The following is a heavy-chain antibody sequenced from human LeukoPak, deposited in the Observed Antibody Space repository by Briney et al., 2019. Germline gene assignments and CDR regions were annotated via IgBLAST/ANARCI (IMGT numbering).Heavy chain of an antibody. CDR3: ASDFTY. CDR1: GGSMSSDY. Sequence: SETLSLTCTVSGGSMSSDYWSWIRQPAGEGLECVGLIYHSGRTNYSPALKSRLTMSVDTSKSQFSLKLNSVTAAVTAVYYCASDFTYWGQGTLVTVSS. J-gene: IGHJ4*02. CDR2: IYHSGRT. V-gene: IGHV4-4*07.